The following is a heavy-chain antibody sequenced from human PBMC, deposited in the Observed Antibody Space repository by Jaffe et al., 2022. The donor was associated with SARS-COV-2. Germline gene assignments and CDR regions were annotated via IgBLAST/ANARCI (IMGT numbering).Heavy chain of an antibody. J-gene: IGHJ4*02. V-gene: IGHV3-9*01. Sequence: EVQLVESGGGLVQPGRSLRLSCAASGFTFDDYAMHWVRQAPGKGLEWVSGISWNSGSIGYADSVKGRFTISRDNAKNSLYLQMNSLRAEDTALYYCAKDTGSYGHRFDYWGQGTLVTVSS. D-gene: IGHD5-18*01. CDR3: AKDTGSYGHRFDY. CDR2: ISWNSGSI. CDR1: GFTFDDYA.